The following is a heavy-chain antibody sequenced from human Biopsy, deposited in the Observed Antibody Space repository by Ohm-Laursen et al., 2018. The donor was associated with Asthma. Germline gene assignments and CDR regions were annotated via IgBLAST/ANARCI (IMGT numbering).Heavy chain of an antibody. Sequence: SLRLSCTASGFVFSQCGMHWVRQGPGKGLEWVALVSSDGHNKYYEDSVKGRFTISRDNSRNRLDLQINRLTVEDSAVYFCARQSGQDYGDSSGFDIWGQGTEVAVSS. V-gene: IGHV3-30*03. J-gene: IGHJ3*02. CDR2: VSSDGHNK. D-gene: IGHD3-22*01. CDR3: ARQSGQDYGDSSGFDI. CDR1: GFVFSQCG.